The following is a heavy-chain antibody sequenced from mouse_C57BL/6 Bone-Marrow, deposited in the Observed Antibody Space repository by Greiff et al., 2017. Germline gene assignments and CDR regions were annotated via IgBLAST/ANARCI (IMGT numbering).Heavy chain of an antibody. V-gene: IGHV1-53*01. CDR1: GYTFTSYW. D-gene: IGHD1-1*01. J-gene: IGHJ2*01. CDR2: INPSNGGT. CDR3: ARWGTTVVATYYFDY. Sequence: VQLQQPGTELVKPGASVKLSCKASGYTFTSYWMHWVKQRPGQGLEWIGNINPSNGGTNYNEKFKSKATLTVDKSSSTAYMQLSSLTSEDSAVYYCARWGTTVVATYYFDYWGQGTTLTVSS.